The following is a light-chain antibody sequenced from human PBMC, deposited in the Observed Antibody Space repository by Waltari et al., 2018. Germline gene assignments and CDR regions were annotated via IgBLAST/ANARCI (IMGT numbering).Light chain of an antibody. V-gene: IGLV1-44*01. J-gene: IGLJ3*02. CDR3: AAWDVNLNGVL. CDR1: SSNVGSGL. Sequence: SVLTQPPSASGTPGQRVTISCSGSSSNVGSGLVNCYKQLPRTAPKLLIHSNDPRPSWVHGRFSGSRSGTSASLAISGLQSEDEADYYCAAWDVNLNGVLFGGGTKLTVL. CDR2: SND.